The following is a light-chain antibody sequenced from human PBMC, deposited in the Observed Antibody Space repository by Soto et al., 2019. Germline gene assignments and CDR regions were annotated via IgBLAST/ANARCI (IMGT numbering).Light chain of an antibody. CDR1: STDVGGYNL. CDR2: EVN. Sequence: QSALTQPASVSGSPGQSITISCTGTSTDVGGYNLVSWFQQHPGKAPKLMISEVNKRPSGVSNRFSGSKSANTASLTISGLQAEDEADYYCCSHVGGSSPQWVFGGGTKLAVL. V-gene: IGLV2-23*02. CDR3: CSHVGGSSPQWV. J-gene: IGLJ3*02.